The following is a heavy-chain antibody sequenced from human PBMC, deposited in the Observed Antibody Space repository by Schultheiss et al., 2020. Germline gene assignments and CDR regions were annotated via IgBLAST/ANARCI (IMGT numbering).Heavy chain of an antibody. CDR2: IYYSGST. Sequence: SETLSLICTVSGGSISNDYWTWIRQPPGKGLEWVENIYYSGSTNYNPSLKSRVTISVDKSKNQFSLKLSSVTAADTAVYYCARETVTTSPDVWGQGTTVTVSS. CDR1: GGSISNDY. J-gene: IGHJ6*02. V-gene: IGHV4-59*12. CDR3: ARETVTTSPDV. D-gene: IGHD4-17*01.